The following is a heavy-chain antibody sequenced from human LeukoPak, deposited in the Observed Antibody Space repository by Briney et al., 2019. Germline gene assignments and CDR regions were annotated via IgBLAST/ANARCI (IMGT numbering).Heavy chain of an antibody. D-gene: IGHD5-18*01. V-gene: IGHV1-69*05. CDR2: IIPIFGTA. CDR1: GGTFSSYA. CDR3: ARDLSGNSYNFDL. J-gene: IGHJ4*02. Sequence: ASVKVSCKASGGTFSSYAISWVRQAPGQGLEWMGGIIPIFGTANYAQKFQGRVTMTRDTSTSTVYMELSSLRSEDTAVYYCARDLSGNSYNFDLWGQGTLVTVSS.